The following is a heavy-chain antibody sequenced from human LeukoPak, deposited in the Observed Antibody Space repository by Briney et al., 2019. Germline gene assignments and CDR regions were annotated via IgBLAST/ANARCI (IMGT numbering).Heavy chain of an antibody. CDR3: ANGNRCTSPNCLGYYYFYMDV. CDR1: GFTFSSYA. J-gene: IGHJ6*03. V-gene: IGHV3-23*01. D-gene: IGHD2-8*01. CDR2: FSGSGGNT. Sequence: GGSLRLSCAASGFTFSSYAMNWVRQAPGKGLEWVSGFSGSGGNTYYADSVKGRFTISRDNSKNTLYLQMNSLRAEDTAVYYCANGNRCTSPNCLGYYYFYMDVWGKGTTVTVSS.